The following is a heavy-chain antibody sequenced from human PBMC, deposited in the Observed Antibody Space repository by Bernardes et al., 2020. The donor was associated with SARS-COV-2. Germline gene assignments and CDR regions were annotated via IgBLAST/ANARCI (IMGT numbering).Heavy chain of an antibody. D-gene: IGHD2-15*01. V-gene: IGHV3-33*01. J-gene: IGHJ4*02. CDR1: GFTFSSYG. Sequence: GGSLRLSCAASGFTFSSYGMHWVRQAPGKGLEWVAVIWYDGSNKYYADSVKGRFTISRDNSKNTLYLQMNSLRAEDTAVYYCARDTGYCSGGSCYLGYFDYWGQGTLVTVSS. CDR3: ARDTGYCSGGSCYLGYFDY. CDR2: IWYDGSNK.